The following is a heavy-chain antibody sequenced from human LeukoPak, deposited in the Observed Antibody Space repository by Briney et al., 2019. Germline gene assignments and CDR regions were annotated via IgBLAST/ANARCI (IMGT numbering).Heavy chain of an antibody. Sequence: TGGSLRLSCAASGFTFSSYAMHWVRQAPGKGLEWVAVISYDGSNKYYADSVKGRFTISRDNSKNTLYLQMNSLRAEDTAVYYCLRKYYYDSSGSFNWFDPWGQGALVTVSS. D-gene: IGHD3-22*01. CDR2: ISYDGSNK. J-gene: IGHJ5*02. CDR3: LRKYYYDSSGSFNWFDP. V-gene: IGHV3-30-3*01. CDR1: GFTFSSYA.